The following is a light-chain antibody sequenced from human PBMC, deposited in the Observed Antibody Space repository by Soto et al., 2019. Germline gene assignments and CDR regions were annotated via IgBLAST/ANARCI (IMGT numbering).Light chain of an antibody. V-gene: IGKV1-39*01. CDR2: RAS. J-gene: IGKJ1*01. CDR1: QTIGTY. Sequence: DIQMTQSPSSLSASVGDSVTVSCRAGQTIGTYLHWYQQKPGTAPRLLISRASSVQSGVPPRFSGDASGRDFTLTISSLRPEDIGTYFCQQTYSVPWTFGPGTRVEI. CDR3: QQTYSVPWT.